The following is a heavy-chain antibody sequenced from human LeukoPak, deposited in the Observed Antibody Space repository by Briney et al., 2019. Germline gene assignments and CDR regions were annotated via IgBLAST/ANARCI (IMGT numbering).Heavy chain of an antibody. CDR3: ARESVPGTFGVVWASDI. D-gene: IGHD3-3*01. J-gene: IGHJ3*02. CDR2: ISSSSSTI. CDR1: GFTFSSYS. Sequence: GGSLRLPCAASGFTFSSYSMNWVRQAPGKGLEWVSYISSSSSTIYYADSVKGRFTISRDNAKNSLYLQMNSLRAEDTAVYYCARESVPGTFGVVWASDIWGQGTMVTVSS. V-gene: IGHV3-48*01.